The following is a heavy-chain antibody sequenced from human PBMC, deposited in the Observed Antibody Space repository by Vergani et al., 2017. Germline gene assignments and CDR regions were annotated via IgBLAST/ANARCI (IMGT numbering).Heavy chain of an antibody. J-gene: IGHJ4*02. D-gene: IGHD4-23*01. CDR3: ARDTVGSFDY. CDR1: VGPISTYY. Sequence: QVQLQESGPGLVKPSETLSLPSTVSVGPISTYYWIWIRQPPGKGLECIGNIYYSGSTNYNPSLKSRVTISVDTSKNQFSLKLSSVTAADTAVYYCARDTVGSFDYWGQGTLVTVSS. CDR2: IYYSGST. V-gene: IGHV4-59*13.